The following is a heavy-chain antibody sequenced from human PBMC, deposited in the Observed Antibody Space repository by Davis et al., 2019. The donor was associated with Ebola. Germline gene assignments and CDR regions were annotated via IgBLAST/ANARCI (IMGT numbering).Heavy chain of an antibody. D-gene: IGHD2-8*02. Sequence: PSETLSLTCAVYSGSFSGYYWTWIRQPPEKGLEWIGEINHSGSTNYNPSLKSRVTISVDTSKNQFSLKLTSVTAADTAVYYCARGLVLVVYASKYFDYWGQGTLVTVSS. CDR3: ARGLVLVVYASKYFDY. CDR1: SGSFSGYY. CDR2: INHSGST. J-gene: IGHJ4*02. V-gene: IGHV4-34*01.